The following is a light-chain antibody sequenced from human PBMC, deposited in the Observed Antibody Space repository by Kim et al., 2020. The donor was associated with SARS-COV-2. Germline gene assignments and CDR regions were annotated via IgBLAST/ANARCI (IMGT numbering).Light chain of an antibody. CDR1: KLGDKY. Sequence: SYELTQPPSVSVSPGQTASITCSGDKLGDKYSCWYQQKPGQSPVLVIYQDSKRPSGIPERFSGSNSGNTSTLTISGTHAMDEADYYFQAFDSRYVV. CDR3: QAFDSRYVV. J-gene: IGLJ2*01. CDR2: QDS. V-gene: IGLV3-1*01.